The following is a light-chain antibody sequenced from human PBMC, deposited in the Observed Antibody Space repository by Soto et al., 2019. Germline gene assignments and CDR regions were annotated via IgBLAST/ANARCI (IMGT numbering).Light chain of an antibody. V-gene: IGKV1-39*01. J-gene: IGKJ4*01. CDR3: QKYNSVPIT. Sequence: DIQITHSPSSLSASLGYIFTITFRASQSISSYLNWYQQKPGKAPKLLIYAASSLQSGVPSRFSGSGSGTDFTLTISNLQPEDIATYYCQKYNSVPITFGGGTKGE. CDR2: AAS. CDR1: QSISSY.